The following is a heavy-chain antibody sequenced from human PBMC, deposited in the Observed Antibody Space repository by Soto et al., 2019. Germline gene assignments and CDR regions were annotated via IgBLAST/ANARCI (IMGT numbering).Heavy chain of an antibody. J-gene: IGHJ6*02. CDR1: GYTFTSYY. D-gene: IGHD3-10*01. CDR2: INPSGGST. CDR3: AREMITMVRGVIGLYYYYGMDV. V-gene: IGHV1-46*01. Sequence: ASVKVSCKASGYTFTSYYMHWVRQAPGQGLEWMGIINPSGGSTSYAQKFQGRVTMTRDTSTSTVYMELSSLRSEDTAVYYCAREMITMVRGVIGLYYYYGMDVWGQGTTVTAP.